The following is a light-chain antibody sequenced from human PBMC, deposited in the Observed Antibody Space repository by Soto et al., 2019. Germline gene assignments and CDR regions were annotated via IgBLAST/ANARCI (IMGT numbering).Light chain of an antibody. Sequence: DIQMTQSPSSLSASVGDRVTITCRASQDISNSLAWFQQKPGKAPKSLIYAASSLQSGVPSKFSGSGSGTDFTLIISGLQPEDFATYYCQQYNSWPRTFGQGTKLEIK. CDR3: QQYNSWPRT. CDR1: QDISNS. J-gene: IGKJ2*02. V-gene: IGKV1-16*02. CDR2: AAS.